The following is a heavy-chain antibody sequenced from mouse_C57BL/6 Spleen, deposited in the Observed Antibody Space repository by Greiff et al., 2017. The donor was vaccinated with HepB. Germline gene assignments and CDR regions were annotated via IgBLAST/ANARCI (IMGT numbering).Heavy chain of an antibody. CDR3: ARGGYGSSLWYFDV. J-gene: IGHJ1*03. CDR1: GYSFTGYY. Sequence: EVKLQQSGPELVKPGASVKISCKASGYSFTGYYMNWVKQSPEKSLEWIGEINPSTGGTTYNQKFKAKATLTVDKSSSTAYMQLKSLTSEDSAVYYCARGGYGSSLWYFDVWGTGTTVTVSS. D-gene: IGHD1-1*01. V-gene: IGHV1-42*01. CDR2: INPSTGGT.